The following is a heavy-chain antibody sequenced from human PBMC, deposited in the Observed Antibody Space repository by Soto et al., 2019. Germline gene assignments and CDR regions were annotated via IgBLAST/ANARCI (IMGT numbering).Heavy chain of an antibody. CDR1: GGSISSGSYY. J-gene: IGHJ4*02. Sequence: PSETLSLTCTVSGGSISSGSYYRSRIRQHPGTGLEWIGHIYYSGSTNYNPSLKSRVTMSVDTSKNQFSLKLSSVTAADTAVYYCARGHPDSSGYYSRDFDYWGQGTLVTVSS. CDR2: IYYSGST. CDR3: ARGHPDSSGYYSRDFDY. V-gene: IGHV4-61*01. D-gene: IGHD3-22*01.